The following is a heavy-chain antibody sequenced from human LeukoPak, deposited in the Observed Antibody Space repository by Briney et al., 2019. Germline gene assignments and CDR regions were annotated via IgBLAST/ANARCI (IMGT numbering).Heavy chain of an antibody. CDR1: GYTFTSYG. CDR3: ARGGYFDWSNPGDPFDY. J-gene: IGHJ4*02. D-gene: IGHD3-9*01. CDR2: ISTYNGNT. Sequence: GASVKVSCKTSGYTFTSYGLNWVRQAPGQGLEWMGWISTYNGNTHYTQKLRGRVTMTTDTSTSTAYMELRSLRSDDTAVYYCARGGYFDWSNPGDPFDYWGQGTLVTVSS. V-gene: IGHV1-18*01.